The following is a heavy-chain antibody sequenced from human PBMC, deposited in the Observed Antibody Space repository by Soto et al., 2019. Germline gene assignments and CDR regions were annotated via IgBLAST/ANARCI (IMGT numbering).Heavy chain of an antibody. CDR1: GDTFSSYA. J-gene: IGHJ6*02. D-gene: IGHD1-20*01. V-gene: IGHV1-69*01. CDR3: ARDRYNTGFYGMDV. CDR2: VIPIFGTA. Sequence: QVQLVQSGAEVKKPGSSVKVSCKASGDTFSSYAISWVRQAPGQGLEWMGGVIPIFGTANYAQKFQGRVTITADESTSTAYMELSSLRSEDTAVYYCARDRYNTGFYGMDVWGQGTTVTVSS.